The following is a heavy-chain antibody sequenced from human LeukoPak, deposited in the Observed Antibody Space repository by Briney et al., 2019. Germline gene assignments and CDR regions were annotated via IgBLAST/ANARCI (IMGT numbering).Heavy chain of an antibody. CDR2: ISRGGNT. Sequence: SETLSLTCVVSGGSISSTEWWSWVRLPPGKGLEWIGEISRGGNTHYNPSLKSRVTISVDRSKNQFSLKLSSVTAADMAVYYCARGEMATTYFDYWGQGTLVTVSS. CDR1: GGSISSTEW. J-gene: IGHJ4*02. V-gene: IGHV4-4*02. D-gene: IGHD5-24*01. CDR3: ARGEMATTYFDY.